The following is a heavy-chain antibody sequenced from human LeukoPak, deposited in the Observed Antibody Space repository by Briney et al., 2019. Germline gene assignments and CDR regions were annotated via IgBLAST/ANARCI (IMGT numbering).Heavy chain of an antibody. CDR3: ARHNTSPGYFDY. D-gene: IGHD3-16*01. Sequence: PSETLSLTCTVSGGSISSSSYYWRWIRQPPGKGLEWIGSIYYSVSTYYNPSLKSRFAISVDTSKNQFSLKLSSVTAADTAVYYCARHNTSPGYFDYWGQGTLVTVSS. J-gene: IGHJ4*02. V-gene: IGHV4-39*01. CDR1: GGSISSSSYY. CDR2: IYYSVST.